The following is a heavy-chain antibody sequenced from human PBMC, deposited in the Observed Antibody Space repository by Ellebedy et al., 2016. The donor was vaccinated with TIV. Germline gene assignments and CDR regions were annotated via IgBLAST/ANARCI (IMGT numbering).Heavy chain of an antibody. CDR2: ITSSGSII. J-gene: IGHJ4*02. V-gene: IGHV3-48*04. CDR3: ASLLYSNRGWNGY. Sequence: GESLKISCTASAFSFTNYGMNWVRQAPGKGLAWVAYITSSGSIIYYADSVKGRFTISRDNAKNSLYLQMNSLRAEDTAVYYCASLLYSNRGWNGYWGQGTLVTVSS. CDR1: AFSFTNYG. D-gene: IGHD1-1*01.